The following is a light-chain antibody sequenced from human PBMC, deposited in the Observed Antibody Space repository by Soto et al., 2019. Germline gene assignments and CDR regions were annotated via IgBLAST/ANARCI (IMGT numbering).Light chain of an antibody. V-gene: IGLV1-51*01. CDR2: DTS. Sequence: QSALTQPPSLSAAPGQSVTISCSGNSSNIGNNYVAWYQLLPGTAPKLLIYDTSKRPSGIPDRFSASKSGTSATLAITGLQAGDEADYYCGAWDGRLGGVFGGGTKLTVL. J-gene: IGLJ3*02. CDR3: GAWDGRLGGV. CDR1: SSNIGNNY.